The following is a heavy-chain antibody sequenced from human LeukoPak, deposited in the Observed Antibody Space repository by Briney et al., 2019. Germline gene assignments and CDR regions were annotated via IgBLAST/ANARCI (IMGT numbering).Heavy chain of an antibody. J-gene: IGHJ5*02. V-gene: IGHV4-59*01. Sequence: SETLSLTCTVSGGSISSYYWSWIRQPPGEGLEWIGYIYYSGSTNYNPSLKSRVTISVDTSKNQFSLKLSSVTAADTAVYYCARNYYDSSGYWFDPWGQGTLVTVSS. D-gene: IGHD3-22*01. CDR2: IYYSGST. CDR1: GGSISSYY. CDR3: ARNYYDSSGYWFDP.